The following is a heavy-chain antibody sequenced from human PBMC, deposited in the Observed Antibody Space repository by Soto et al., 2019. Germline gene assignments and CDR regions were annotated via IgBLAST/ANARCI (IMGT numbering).Heavy chain of an antibody. CDR3: ARWDYGVYARFDY. D-gene: IGHD4-17*01. Sequence: QVQLVQSGAEVKKSGASVKVSCKASGYTFTSHDINWVRQATGQGLEWMGWMNPNSGNTGYAQKFQGKVTRTRNTSISTAYMELSSLRSEDTAVYYCARWDYGVYARFDYWGQGTLVTVSS. CDR1: GYTFTSHD. V-gene: IGHV1-8*01. J-gene: IGHJ4*02. CDR2: MNPNSGNT.